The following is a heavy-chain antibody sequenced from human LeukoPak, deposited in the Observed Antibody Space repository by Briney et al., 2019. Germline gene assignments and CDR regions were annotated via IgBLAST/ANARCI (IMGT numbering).Heavy chain of an antibody. J-gene: IGHJ3*02. D-gene: IGHD1-26*01. Sequence: GESLKISCKGSGYSFTSYWIGWVRQMPGKGLEWMGIIYPGDSDTRYSPSFQGQVTISADKSISTAYLQWSSLKASDTAIYYCARPRNSGAYYTALDIWGQGTMVTVSS. V-gene: IGHV5-51*01. CDR3: ARPRNSGAYYTALDI. CDR1: GYSFTSYW. CDR2: IYPGDSDT.